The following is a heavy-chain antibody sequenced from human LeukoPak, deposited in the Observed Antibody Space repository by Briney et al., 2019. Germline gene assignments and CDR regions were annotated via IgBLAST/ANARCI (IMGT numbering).Heavy chain of an antibody. CDR2: ISAYNGNT. Sequence: ASVKVSCKASGYSFTSNVISWVRQAPGQGLEWMGWISAYNGNTNYAQKLQGRVTMTTDTSTSTAYMELRSLRSDDTAVYYCARDEAQQRSGGHRRFDPWGQGTLVTVSS. CDR1: GYSFTSNV. CDR3: ARDEAQQRSGGHRRFDP. D-gene: IGHD6-25*01. V-gene: IGHV1-18*01. J-gene: IGHJ5*02.